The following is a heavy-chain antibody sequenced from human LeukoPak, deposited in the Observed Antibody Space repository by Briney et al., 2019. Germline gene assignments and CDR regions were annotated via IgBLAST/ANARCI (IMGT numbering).Heavy chain of an antibody. V-gene: IGHV3-74*01. Sequence: GGSLRLSCTASGLTFSSHWMYWVRQVPWKGLVWVSRVRTDGTDTTYADSVKGRFTISRDNAKNTLYLQMNSLSAEDTAVYYCARDMGDDSSGSYRFGMDVWGQGTTVTVSS. D-gene: IGHD3-22*01. CDR2: VRTDGTDT. CDR3: ARDMGDDSSGSYRFGMDV. CDR1: GLTFSSHW. J-gene: IGHJ6*02.